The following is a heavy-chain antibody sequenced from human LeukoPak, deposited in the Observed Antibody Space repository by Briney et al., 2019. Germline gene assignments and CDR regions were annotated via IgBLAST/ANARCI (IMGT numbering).Heavy chain of an antibody. V-gene: IGHV3-7*01. CDR3: ARPHIVVVPAAILDHDAFDI. D-gene: IGHD2-2*01. J-gene: IGHJ3*02. CDR1: GFTFSSYA. CDR2: IKQDGSEK. Sequence: GGSLRLSCAASGFTFSSYAMSWVRQAPGKGLEWVANIKQDGSEKYYVDSVKGRFTISRDNAKNSLYLQMNSLRAEDTAVYYCARPHIVVVPAAILDHDAFDIWGQGTMVTVSS.